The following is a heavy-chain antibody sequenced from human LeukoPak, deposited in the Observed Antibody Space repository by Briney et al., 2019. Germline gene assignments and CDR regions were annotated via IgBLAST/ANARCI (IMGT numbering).Heavy chain of an antibody. CDR1: GGSFSGYY. CDR2: INHSGST. V-gene: IGHV4-34*01. D-gene: IGHD4-17*01. Sequence: SETLSLTCAVYGGSFSGYYWSWLRQPPGKGLEWIGEINHSGSTNYNPSLKSRVTISVDTSKNQFSLKLSSVTAADTAVYYCARGATVTSRWYFDLWGRGTLVTVSS. J-gene: IGHJ2*01. CDR3: ARGATVTSRWYFDL.